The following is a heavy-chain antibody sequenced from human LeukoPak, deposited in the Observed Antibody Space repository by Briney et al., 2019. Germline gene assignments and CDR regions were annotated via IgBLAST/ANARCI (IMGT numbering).Heavy chain of an antibody. J-gene: IGHJ4*02. CDR1: GGSISSYY. CDR2: IYYSGST. Sequence: SETLSLTCTVSGGSISSYYWSWIRQPPGKGLEWIGYIYYSGSTNYNPSLKSRVTISVDTSENQFSLKLSSVTAADTAVYYCARRKGCSNTSCPPDYWGQGTLVTVSS. V-gene: IGHV4-59*01. D-gene: IGHD2-2*01. CDR3: ARRKGCSNTSCPPDY.